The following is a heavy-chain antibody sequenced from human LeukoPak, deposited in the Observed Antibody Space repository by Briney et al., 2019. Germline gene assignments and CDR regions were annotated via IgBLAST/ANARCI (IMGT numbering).Heavy chain of an antibody. CDR3: ARQRSGSAFEI. J-gene: IGHJ4*02. D-gene: IGHD6-19*01. V-gene: IGHV4-39*01. CDR2: IYYSGNT. CDR1: GGFISRTIYY. Sequence: SETLSLTCTVSGGFISRTIYYWAGLRQPPGKGLEWIGSIYYSGNTYYNPSLQSRATMSVDTSKNQFSLRLTSVTAADTTVYYCARQRSGSAFEIWGQGTLVTVSS.